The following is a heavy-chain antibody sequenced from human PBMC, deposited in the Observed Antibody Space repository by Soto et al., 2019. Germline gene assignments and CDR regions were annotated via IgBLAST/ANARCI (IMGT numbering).Heavy chain of an antibody. D-gene: IGHD3-3*01. V-gene: IGHV3-23*01. Sequence: HPGGSLRLSCAASGFTFSSYAMSWVRQAPGKGLEWVSAISGSGGSTYYADSVKGRFTISRDNSKNTLYLQMNSLRAEDTAVYYCAKGVRITIFGVVITIDYWGQGTLVTVSS. J-gene: IGHJ4*02. CDR3: AKGVRITIFGVVITIDY. CDR2: ISGSGGST. CDR1: GFTFSSYA.